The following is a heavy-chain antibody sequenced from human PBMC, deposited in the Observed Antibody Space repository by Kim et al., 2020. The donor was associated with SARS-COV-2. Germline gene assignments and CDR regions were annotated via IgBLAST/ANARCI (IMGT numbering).Heavy chain of an antibody. CDR2: INPNSGGT. CDR1: GYTFTGYY. J-gene: IGHJ4*02. D-gene: IGHD6-19*01. Sequence: ASVKVSCKASGYTFTGYYMHWVRQAPGQGLEWMGWINPNSGGTNYAQKFQGRVTMTRDTSISTAYMELSRLRSDDTAVYYCARGPLRSVAVARKQLDYWVQGTLVTVSS. V-gene: IGHV1-2*02. CDR3: ARGPLRSVAVARKQLDY.